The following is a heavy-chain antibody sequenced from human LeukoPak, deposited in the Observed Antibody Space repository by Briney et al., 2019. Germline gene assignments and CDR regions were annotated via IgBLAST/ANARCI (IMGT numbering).Heavy chain of an antibody. D-gene: IGHD1-1*01. Sequence: ASVKVSCKASGGTFSSYAISWVRQAPGQGLEWIGGFDPEDGETIYAQKFQGRVTMTEDTSTDTAYMELSSLRSEDTAVYYCATAQQLVPYYFDYWGQGTLVTVSS. J-gene: IGHJ4*02. CDR1: GGTFSSYA. CDR2: FDPEDGET. CDR3: ATAQQLVPYYFDY. V-gene: IGHV1-24*01.